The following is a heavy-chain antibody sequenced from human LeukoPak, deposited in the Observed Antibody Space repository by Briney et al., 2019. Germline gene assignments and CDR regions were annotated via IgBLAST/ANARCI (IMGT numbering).Heavy chain of an antibody. D-gene: IGHD1-26*01. CDR2: IYPGDSDT. CDR3: ARTGELLPYYFDY. CDR1: GYSFTSYW. Sequence: GESLKISCKGSGYSFTSYWIGWVRQMPGKGLEWMGIIYPGDSDTRYSPSFQGQVTFSADKSISTAYPQWSSLKASDTAMYYCARTGELLPYYFDYWGQGTLVTVSS. V-gene: IGHV5-51*01. J-gene: IGHJ4*02.